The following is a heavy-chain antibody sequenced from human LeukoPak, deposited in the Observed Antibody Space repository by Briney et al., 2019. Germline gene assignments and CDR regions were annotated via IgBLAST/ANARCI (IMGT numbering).Heavy chain of an antibody. V-gene: IGHV3-7*01. CDR3: AREASLG. CDR1: GSMFSSHW. CDR2: INQGENEK. J-gene: IGHJ3*01. Sequence: GGSLRLSCSASGSMFSSHWMSWVRQAPGKGLEWVANINQGENEKYYVDSVRGRCTISRDNVKNSVFLQMNSLRADDTAVYYCAREASLGWGQGTLVTVSS.